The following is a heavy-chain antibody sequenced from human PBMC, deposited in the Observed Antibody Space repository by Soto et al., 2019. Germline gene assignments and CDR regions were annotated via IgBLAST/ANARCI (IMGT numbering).Heavy chain of an antibody. D-gene: IGHD3-10*01. V-gene: IGHV3-21*01. CDR1: GFTFSSYS. CDR3: ASYYALTFDY. Sequence: PGGSLRLSCAASGFTFSSYSINWVRQAPGKGLEWVSSISSSSIYIYYADSVKGRFTISRDNAKNSLYLQMNSLRAEDTAVYYCASYYALTFDYWGQGTLVGVSS. J-gene: IGHJ4*02. CDR2: ISSSSIYI.